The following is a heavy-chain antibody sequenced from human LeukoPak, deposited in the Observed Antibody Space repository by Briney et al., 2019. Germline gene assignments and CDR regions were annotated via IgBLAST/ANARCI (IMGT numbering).Heavy chain of an antibody. D-gene: IGHD6-13*01. J-gene: IGHJ4*02. Sequence: GGSLRLSCAASGFIFTSHGMHWVRQAPGKGLEWVAVIWFDGSNQFYADSVKGRFTISRDNSKNTLYLQMNSLRAEDTAVYYCARCPYSTSWYYFEYWGQGTLVTVSS. V-gene: IGHV3-33*01. CDR3: ARCPYSTSWYYFEY. CDR2: IWFDGSNQ. CDR1: GFIFTSHG.